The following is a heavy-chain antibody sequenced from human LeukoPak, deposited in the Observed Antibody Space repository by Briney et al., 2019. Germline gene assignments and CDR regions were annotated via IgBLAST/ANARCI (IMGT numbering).Heavy chain of an antibody. CDR1: GYSFADYW. CDR3: ARSSVNWFDP. D-gene: IGHD3-3*01. Sequence: GESLKISCKASGYSFADYWIGWVRQMPGKGLEWMGIIYPGDAQTRYDPSFQGQVTMSVDKSSSTAYLQWSSLKASDTAMYYCARSSVNWFDPWGQGTLVTVSS. V-gene: IGHV5-51*01. CDR2: IYPGDAQT. J-gene: IGHJ5*02.